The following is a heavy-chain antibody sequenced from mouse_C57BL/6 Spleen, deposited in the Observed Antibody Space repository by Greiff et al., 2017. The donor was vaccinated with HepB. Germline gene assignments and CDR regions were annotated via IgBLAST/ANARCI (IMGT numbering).Heavy chain of an antibody. D-gene: IGHD2-5*01. Sequence: QVQLQQSGAELMKPGASVKLSCKATGYTFTGYWIEWVKQRPGHGLEWIGEILPGSGSTNYNEKFKGKATFTADTSSNTAYMQHINQKTEDSANYYCAKSGYSNSYYMDYWGQGTTLTVSS. J-gene: IGHJ2*01. V-gene: IGHV1-9*01. CDR3: AKSGYSNSYYMDY. CDR1: GYTFTGYW. CDR2: ILPGSGST.